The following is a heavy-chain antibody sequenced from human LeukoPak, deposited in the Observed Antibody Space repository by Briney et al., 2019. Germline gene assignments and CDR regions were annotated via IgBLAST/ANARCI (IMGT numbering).Heavy chain of an antibody. J-gene: IGHJ4*02. D-gene: IGHD1-26*01. Sequence: SETLSLTCTVSGGSISSYYWSWIRQPPGKGLEWIGYIYYSGSTNYNPSLKSRVTISIATSKNQFSLRLSSVTAADTAVYYCARGRMGAHYFDYWGQGTPVTVSS. CDR1: GGSISSYY. V-gene: IGHV4-59*08. CDR2: IYYSGST. CDR3: ARGRMGAHYFDY.